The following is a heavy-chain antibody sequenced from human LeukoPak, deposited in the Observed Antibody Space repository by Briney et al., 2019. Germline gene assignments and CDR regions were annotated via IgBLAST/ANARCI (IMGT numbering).Heavy chain of an antibody. V-gene: IGHV1-2*04. J-gene: IGHJ6*02. Sequence: GASVKVSCKASGYTFTGYYMHWVRQAPGQGLEWMGWINPNSGGTNYAQKFQGWVTMTRDTSISTAYMELSRLRSDDTAVYYCAREVRQQLYYYYGMDVWGQGTTVTVSS. CDR2: INPNSGGT. D-gene: IGHD6-13*01. CDR1: GYTFTGYY. CDR3: AREVRQQLYYYYGMDV.